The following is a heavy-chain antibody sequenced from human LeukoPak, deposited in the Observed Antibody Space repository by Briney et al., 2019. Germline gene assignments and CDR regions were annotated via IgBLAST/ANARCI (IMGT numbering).Heavy chain of an antibody. CDR2: ISYDGSNK. CDR1: GFTFRSYG. D-gene: IGHD6-13*01. CDR3: AKDRQQLGDYGMDV. Sequence: PAGSLTLSCPPSGFTFRSYGMHWVSQAPGRGREWVAVISYDGSNKYYADSVKGRFTISRDNSKNTLYLQMNSLRAEDTAVYYCAKDRQQLGDYGMDVWGQGTTVTVSS. V-gene: IGHV3-30*18. J-gene: IGHJ6*02.